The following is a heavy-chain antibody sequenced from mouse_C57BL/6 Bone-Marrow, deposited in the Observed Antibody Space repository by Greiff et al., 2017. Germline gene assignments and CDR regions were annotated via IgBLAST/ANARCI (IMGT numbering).Heavy chain of an antibody. CDR3: ARLEFDGSSWDWYCDV. CDR1: GYTFTSYD. J-gene: IGHJ1*03. CDR2: IYPRDGSP. Sequence: QVQLQQSGPELVKPGASVKLSCKASGYTFTSYDINWVQQRPGQGLEWIGWIYPRDGSPKYNEKFKGKATLTVDTSSSKAYMELHSLTSEDSAVYFCARLEFDGSSWDWYCDVWGTGTTVTVSS. V-gene: IGHV1-85*01. D-gene: IGHD1-1*01.